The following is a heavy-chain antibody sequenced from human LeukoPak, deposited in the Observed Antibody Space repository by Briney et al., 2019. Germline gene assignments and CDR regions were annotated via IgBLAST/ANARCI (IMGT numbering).Heavy chain of an antibody. D-gene: IGHD4-23*01. CDR1: GFTFSSYG. V-gene: IGHV3-30*02. J-gene: IGHJ4*02. Sequence: PGGSLRLSCAASGFTFSSYGMYWVRQAPGKGLEWVAFIRYDGSNKYYADSVKGRFTISRDNSKNTLYLQMNSLRAEDTAVYYCAKILYGGNSATFVDYWGQGTLVTVSS. CDR3: AKILYGGNSATFVDY. CDR2: IRYDGSNK.